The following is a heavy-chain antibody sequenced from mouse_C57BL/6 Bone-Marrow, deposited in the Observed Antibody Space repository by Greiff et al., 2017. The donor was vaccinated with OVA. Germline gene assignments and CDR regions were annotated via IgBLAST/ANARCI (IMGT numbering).Heavy chain of an antibody. D-gene: IGHD1-1*01. CDR3: ARADYYGSSYAFDY. CDR1: GYTFTSYW. J-gene: IGHJ2*01. V-gene: IGHV1-52*01. Sequence: QVQLQQPGAELVRPGSSVKLSCKASGYTFTSYWLHWVKQRPIQGLEWIGNIDSSDSETHYNKKFKDKATLTVDKSSSTAYMQLSSLTSEDSAVYDCARADYYGSSYAFDYWGQGTTLTVSS. CDR2: IDSSDSET.